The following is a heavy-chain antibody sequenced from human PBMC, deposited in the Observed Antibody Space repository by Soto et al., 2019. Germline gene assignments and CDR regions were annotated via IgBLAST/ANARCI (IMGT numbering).Heavy chain of an antibody. CDR3: AKGNYNYGDALDI. Sequence: EVQLLESGGGLVQPGGSLRLSCAASGFTFSNHAMRWVRQAPRKGLEWVSAISGSGGSIFYADSVKGQFTISRDNSKNTLFLQMNSLRAEDTAVYFCAKGNYNYGDALDIWGQGTMVTVSS. J-gene: IGHJ3*02. CDR1: GFTFSNHA. D-gene: IGHD4-17*01. V-gene: IGHV3-23*01. CDR2: ISGSGGSI.